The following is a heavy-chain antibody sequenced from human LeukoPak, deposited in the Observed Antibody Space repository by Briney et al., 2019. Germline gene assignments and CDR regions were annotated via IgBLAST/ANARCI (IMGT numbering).Heavy chain of an antibody. CDR1: GGSISSSSYH. D-gene: IGHD3-10*01. CDR2: LYYSGST. J-gene: IGHJ3*02. Sequence: SETLSLTCTVSGGSISSSSYHWGWIRQPPGKGLEWIGSLYYSGSTYNNPSLKSRVTMSVDTSKNHFSLKLSSVTAADTAVYYCARLANVLLWFGDRPGAFDIWGQGTMVTVSS. CDR3: ARLANVLLWFGDRPGAFDI. V-gene: IGHV4-39*07.